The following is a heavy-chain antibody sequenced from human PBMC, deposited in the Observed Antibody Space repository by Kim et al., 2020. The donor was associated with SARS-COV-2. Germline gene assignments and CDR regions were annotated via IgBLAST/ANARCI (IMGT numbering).Heavy chain of an antibody. V-gene: IGHV3-33*01. D-gene: IGHD3-22*01. Sequence: GGSLRLSCAPSGFTFRNYGIHWVRQAPGKGLEWVAVIWFDGSKQYYADSVRGRFTISRDNSKNTLYLQMNSLRAEDTALFSCARDADTSSRYGNFDYWGQRTLVTVSS. CDR1: GFTFRNYG. J-gene: IGHJ4*02. CDR2: IWFDGSKQ. CDR3: ARDADTSSRYGNFDY.